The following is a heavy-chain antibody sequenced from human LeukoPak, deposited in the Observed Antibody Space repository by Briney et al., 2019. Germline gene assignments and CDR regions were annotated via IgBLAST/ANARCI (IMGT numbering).Heavy chain of an antibody. CDR2: IAYDESNK. J-gene: IGHJ6*02. D-gene: IGHD1-26*01. V-gene: IGHV3-30*14. CDR3: ARDGGSYSVYYYYEMDV. Sequence: GRSLRLSCAASGFIFSNSAMRWVRQALGKGLEWVAVIAYDESNKYYADSVKGRFTISRDNARNTLYLHMNSLRAEDTAVYYCARDGGSYSVYYYYEMDVWGQGTTVTVSS. CDR1: GFIFSNSA.